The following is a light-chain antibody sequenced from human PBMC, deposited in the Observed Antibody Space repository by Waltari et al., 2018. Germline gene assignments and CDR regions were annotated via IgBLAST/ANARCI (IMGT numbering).Light chain of an antibody. Sequence: QAVVTQEPSLTVSPGGTVTLTCGSNTGAVTSGHYPYWFQQKPGQAPRTLIYDTNNKHSWTPARFSGSLLGAKAALTISGAQPEDEAEYYCLLSYSGARVFGGGTKLTVL. CDR1: TGAVTSGHY. CDR2: DTN. V-gene: IGLV7-46*01. J-gene: IGLJ3*02. CDR3: LLSYSGARV.